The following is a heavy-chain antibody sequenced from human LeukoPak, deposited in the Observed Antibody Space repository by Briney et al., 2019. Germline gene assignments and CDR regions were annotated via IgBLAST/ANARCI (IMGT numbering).Heavy chain of an antibody. Sequence: GGSLRLSCAASGFTFSSYWMHWVRQAPGKGLVWVSRINTDGSSTSYADSAKGRFTISRDNAKNTLYLQMNSLRAEDTAVYYCASLPQGVAEGCVDYWGQGTLVTVSS. D-gene: IGHD2-15*01. V-gene: IGHV3-74*01. CDR2: INTDGSST. J-gene: IGHJ4*02. CDR3: ASLPQGVAEGCVDY. CDR1: GFTFSSYW.